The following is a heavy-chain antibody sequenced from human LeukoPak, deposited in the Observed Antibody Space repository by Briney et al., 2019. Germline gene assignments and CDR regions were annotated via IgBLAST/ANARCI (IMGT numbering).Heavy chain of an antibody. V-gene: IGHV4-59*01. J-gene: IGHJ4*02. Sequence: PSETLSLTCTVSGGSISSYYWSWIRQPPGEGLEWIGYIYYSGSTNYNPSLKSRVTISVDTSKNQFSLRLSSVTAADTAVYYCARVFSGWLIDYWGQGTLVTVSS. D-gene: IGHD6-19*01. CDR3: ARVFSGWLIDY. CDR1: GGSISSYY. CDR2: IYYSGST.